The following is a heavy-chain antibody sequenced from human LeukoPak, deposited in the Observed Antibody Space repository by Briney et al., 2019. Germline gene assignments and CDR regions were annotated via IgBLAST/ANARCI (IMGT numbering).Heavy chain of an antibody. CDR1: GFTFSSYA. CDR2: ISYDGSNK. V-gene: IGHV3-30-3*01. D-gene: IGHD4-23*01. Sequence: PGRSLRLSCAASGFTFSSYAMHWVRQAPGKGLEWVAVISYDGSNKYYADSVKGRFTISRDNSKNTLYLQMNSLRAEDTAVYYCARDQPVAEGAFDIWGQGTMVTVSS. J-gene: IGHJ3*02. CDR3: ARDQPVAEGAFDI.